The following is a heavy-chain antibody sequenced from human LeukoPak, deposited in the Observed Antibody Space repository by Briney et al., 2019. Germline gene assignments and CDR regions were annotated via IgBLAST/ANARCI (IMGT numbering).Heavy chain of an antibody. V-gene: IGHV4-4*07. CDR2: MYTSGTT. J-gene: IGHJ6*02. CDR1: GGSISTYY. CDR3: ARDQGSYYGVDV. Sequence: SETLSLTCTVSGGSISTYYWSWIRQPDGKGLEWIGRMYTSGTTKYNPSLKSRVTMSVDTSNNQFSLKVSSVTAADTAVYYCARDQGSYYGVDVWGQGTTVTVSS.